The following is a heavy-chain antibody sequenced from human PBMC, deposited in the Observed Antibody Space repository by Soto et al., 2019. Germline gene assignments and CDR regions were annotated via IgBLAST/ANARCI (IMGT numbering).Heavy chain of an antibody. D-gene: IGHD4-17*01. CDR2: IWYDGTQK. Sequence: GGSLRLSCGAPGFTFNTYSMHWVRQPPGKGLEWLAAIWYDGTQKYYADSVKGRFIISRDNSKKTLYLEMNSLRAEDTAVYYCARAGGSTVTGLWHFDSWGQGTLVTVSS. CDR3: ARAGGSTVTGLWHFDS. J-gene: IGHJ4*02. CDR1: GFTFNTYS. V-gene: IGHV3-33*01.